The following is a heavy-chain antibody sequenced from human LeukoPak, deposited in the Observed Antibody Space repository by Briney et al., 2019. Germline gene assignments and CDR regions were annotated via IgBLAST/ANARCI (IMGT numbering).Heavy chain of an antibody. CDR1: GGSISSYY. Sequence: SEALSLTCTVSGGSISSYYWSWIRQPPGKGLEWIGYIYYSGSTNYNPSLKSRVTISVDTSKNQFSLKLSSVTAADTAVYYCARGRVGFGELWGLGLSYYYMDVWGKGTTVTISS. CDR2: IYYSGST. D-gene: IGHD3-10*01. V-gene: IGHV4-59*01. CDR3: ARGRVGFGELWGLGLSYYYMDV. J-gene: IGHJ6*03.